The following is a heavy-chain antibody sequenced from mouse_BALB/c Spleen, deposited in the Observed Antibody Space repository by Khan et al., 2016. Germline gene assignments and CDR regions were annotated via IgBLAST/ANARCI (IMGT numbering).Heavy chain of an antibody. CDR3: ASSRGDYRHYAWFAY. Sequence: VQLQQSGAELVKPGASVKLSCTASGFNIKDTYMHWVKQRPEQGLEWIGRIDPASGNTKYDPKFQGKATITADTSSNTAYLQLSSLTSEDTAVTYCASSRGDYRHYAWFAYWGQGTLVTVSA. CDR2: IDPASGNT. CDR1: GFNIKDTY. J-gene: IGHJ3*01. V-gene: IGHV14-3*02. D-gene: IGHD2-1*01.